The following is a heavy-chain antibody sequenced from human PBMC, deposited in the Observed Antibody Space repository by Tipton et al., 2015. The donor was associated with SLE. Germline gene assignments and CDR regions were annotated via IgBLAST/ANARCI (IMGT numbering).Heavy chain of an antibody. CDR3: AKGNGLGDYDFWSDYHWYFDL. J-gene: IGHJ2*01. D-gene: IGHD3-3*01. Sequence: GSLRLSCAASGFTFSTNLMTWVRQAPGKGLEWVAGISGGGSSRYHADAVMGRFIISRDNSKNTLYLQMNSLRAEDTAVYYCAKGNGLGDYDFWSDYHWYFDLWGRGALVTVSS. V-gene: IGHV3-23*01. CDR1: GFTFSTNL. CDR2: ISGGGSSR.